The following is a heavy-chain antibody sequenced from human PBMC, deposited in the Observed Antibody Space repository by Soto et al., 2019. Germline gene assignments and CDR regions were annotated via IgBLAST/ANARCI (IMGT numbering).Heavy chain of an antibody. Sequence: QVELQQSGPGLVKASETLSLTCTVFGGSIDSYYWSWIRQAPGKGLEGIGHISDSGTTNYNPSLGRRVTISVDTSRKSFSLKLSSVTAADTAVYFCARDRWMSRANWFDPWGPGTLVTVSS. CDR2: ISDSGTT. V-gene: IGHV4-59*12. D-gene: IGHD2-2*03. J-gene: IGHJ5*02. CDR1: GGSIDSYY. CDR3: ARDRWMSRANWFDP.